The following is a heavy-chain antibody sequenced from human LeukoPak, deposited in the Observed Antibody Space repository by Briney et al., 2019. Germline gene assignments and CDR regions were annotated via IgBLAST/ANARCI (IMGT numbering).Heavy chain of an antibody. J-gene: IGHJ4*02. D-gene: IGHD4-17*01. V-gene: IGHV4-34*01. Sequence: SDALALSCAVSGGDCGCYYWSWIRQPPGKGLEWIGEINHSGSTNYNPSLKSRVTISVDTSKNQFSLKLSSVTAADTAVYYCARVGRSVTAPFDYWGQGTLVTVSS. CDR1: GGDCGCYY. CDR2: INHSGST. CDR3: ARVGRSVTAPFDY.